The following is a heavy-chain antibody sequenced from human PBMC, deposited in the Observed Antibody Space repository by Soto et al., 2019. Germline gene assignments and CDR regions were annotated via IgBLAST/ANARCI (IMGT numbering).Heavy chain of an antibody. D-gene: IGHD3-10*01. J-gene: IGHJ4*02. CDR2: ITSSGGTI. Sequence: GSLLLPCSASGFTFSDYYMSWIRQPPGKGLEWISYITSSGGTIYYADSVKGRFTISRDNAKNSLYLQMNGLRAEDTAVYYCARDPLHHGSTFDYWGQGTLVTVYS. CDR3: ARDPLHHGSTFDY. CDR1: GFTFSDYY. V-gene: IGHV3-11*01.